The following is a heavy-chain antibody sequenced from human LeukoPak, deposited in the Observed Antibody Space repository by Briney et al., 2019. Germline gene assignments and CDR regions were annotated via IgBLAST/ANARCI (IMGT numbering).Heavy chain of an antibody. Sequence: SETLSLTCTVSGGSISSYYWSWIRQPPGKGLEWIGYIYYSGSTNYNPSLKSRVTISVDTSKNQFSLKLSSVTAADTAVYYCASRYYYDSSGYYPYYYYYGMDVWGQGTTVTVSS. CDR3: ASRYYYDSSGYYPYYYYYGMDV. CDR2: IYYSGST. V-gene: IGHV4-59*08. CDR1: GGSISSYY. D-gene: IGHD3-22*01. J-gene: IGHJ6*02.